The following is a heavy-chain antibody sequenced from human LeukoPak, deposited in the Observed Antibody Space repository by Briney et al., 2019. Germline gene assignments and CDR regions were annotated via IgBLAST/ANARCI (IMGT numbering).Heavy chain of an antibody. CDR3: ASQLVDILTGDPRYFDY. J-gene: IGHJ4*02. D-gene: IGHD3-9*01. CDR2: IYTSGST. CDR1: GRSSSRGSYH. Sequence: SDTLSLMCSVSGRSSSRGSYHGRWVRQHAGRGVEWIVRIYTSGSTNNNPSLKSRVTISVDTSKIQFSLKLSSVTAADTAVYYCASQLVDILTGDPRYFDYWGQGTLVTVSS. V-gene: IGHV4-61*02.